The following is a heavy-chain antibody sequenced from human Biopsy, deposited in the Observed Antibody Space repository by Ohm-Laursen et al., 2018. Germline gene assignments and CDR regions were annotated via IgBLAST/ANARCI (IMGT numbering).Heavy chain of an antibody. D-gene: IGHD2-8*01. CDR2: ISASGNHI. CDR1: GFTFSGFS. J-gene: IGHJ4*02. V-gene: IGHV3-21*01. Sequence: GSLRLSCSASGFTFSGFSMNWVRQAPGKGLEWVSSISASGNHIYYTDSVKGRFTVSRDNGKNSVYLQMNSLRVEDTVVYYCARDGEAKYCKHGVCPSDFWGQGTLVTVSS. CDR3: ARDGEAKYCKHGVCPSDF.